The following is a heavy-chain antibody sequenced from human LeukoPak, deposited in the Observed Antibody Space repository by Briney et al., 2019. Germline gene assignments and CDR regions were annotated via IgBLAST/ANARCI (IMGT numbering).Heavy chain of an antibody. J-gene: IGHJ4*02. CDR2: ISGSGGST. CDR1: GFTFSSYA. V-gene: IGHV3-23*01. D-gene: IGHD1-1*01. CDR3: AKDRRDNWNDYYFDY. Sequence: GGSLRLSYAASGFTFSSYAMSWVRQAPGKGLEWVSAISGSGGSTYYADSVKGRFTIFRDNSKNTLYLQMNSLRAEDTAVYYCAKDRRDNWNDYYFDYWGQGTLVTVSS.